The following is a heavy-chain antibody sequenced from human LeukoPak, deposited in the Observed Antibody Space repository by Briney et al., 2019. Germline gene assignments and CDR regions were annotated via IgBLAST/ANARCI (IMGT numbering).Heavy chain of an antibody. CDR1: GYSISSGDNY. D-gene: IGHD3-10*01. Sequence: SETLSLTCTVSGYSISSGDNYWSWIRQPAGKGLEWIGRIYTSGSTNYNPSLKSRVTISGDTSKNQFSLKLSSVTAADTAVYYCARHVYYGSGKGDWFDPWGQGTLVTVSS. CDR3: ARHVYYGSGKGDWFDP. CDR2: IYTSGST. V-gene: IGHV4-61*02. J-gene: IGHJ5*02.